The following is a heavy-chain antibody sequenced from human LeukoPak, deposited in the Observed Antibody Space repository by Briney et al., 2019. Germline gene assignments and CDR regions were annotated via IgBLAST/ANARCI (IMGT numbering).Heavy chain of an antibody. CDR2: INPNSGGT. CDR1: GYTFTGYY. V-gene: IGHV1-2*06. Sequence: ASVKVSCKASGYTFTGYYMHWVRQAPGQGLEWMRRINPNSGGTNYAQKFQGRVTMTRDTSISTAYMELSRLRSDDTAVYYCARYYYDSSGYYKPYYFDYWGQGTLVTVSS. CDR3: ARYYYDSSGYYKPYYFDY. D-gene: IGHD3-22*01. J-gene: IGHJ4*02.